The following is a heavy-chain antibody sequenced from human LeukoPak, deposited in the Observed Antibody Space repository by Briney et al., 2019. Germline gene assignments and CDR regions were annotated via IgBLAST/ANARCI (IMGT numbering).Heavy chain of an antibody. CDR3: ARHGRGNTGYDFDY. V-gene: IGHV4-34*01. J-gene: IGHJ4*02. D-gene: IGHD5-12*01. CDR1: GGSFSGYY. CDR2: INHSGST. Sequence: KPSETLSLTCAVYGGSFSGYYWSWIRQPPGKGLEWIGEINHSGSTNYNPSLKSRVTISVDTSKNQFSLKLSSVTAADTAVYYCARHGRGNTGYDFDYWGQGMLVTVSS.